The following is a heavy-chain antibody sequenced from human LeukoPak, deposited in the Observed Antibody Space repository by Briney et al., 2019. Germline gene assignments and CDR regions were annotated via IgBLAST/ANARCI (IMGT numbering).Heavy chain of an antibody. J-gene: IGHJ3*02. Sequence: AGTLRLSCAVSGFSFSSDWLSWVRQAPGEGLEWVANIKQDGSEKYYVDSVKGRFTIFRDNAKNSLYLQMNSLRAEDTAVDYCARDNPDDDYILGGYRGGDAFDIRGQGTMVTVSS. D-gene: IGHD3-16*02. CDR2: IKQDGSEK. CDR1: GFSFSSDW. V-gene: IGHV3-7*01. CDR3: ARDNPDDDYILGGYRGGDAFDI.